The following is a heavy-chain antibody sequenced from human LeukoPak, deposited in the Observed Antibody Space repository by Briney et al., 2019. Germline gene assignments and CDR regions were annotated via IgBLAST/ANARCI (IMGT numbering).Heavy chain of an antibody. Sequence: PSETLSLTCTVSGGSISSYYWSWIRQPPGKGLEWIGYIYYSGSTNYNPSLKSRVTISVDTSKNQFSLKLSSVTAADTAVYYCARVGVGELLHYYFDYWGQGTLVTVSS. CDR1: GGSISSYY. CDR3: ARVGVGELLHYYFDY. CDR2: IYYSGST. J-gene: IGHJ4*02. D-gene: IGHD3-10*01. V-gene: IGHV4-59*01.